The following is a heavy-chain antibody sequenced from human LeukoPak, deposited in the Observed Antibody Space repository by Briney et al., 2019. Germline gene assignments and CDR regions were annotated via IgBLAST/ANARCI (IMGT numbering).Heavy chain of an antibody. CDR2: ISGSGGST. J-gene: IGHJ4*02. CDR3: AKDGSYVDTAMVDY. D-gene: IGHD5-18*01. V-gene: IGHV3-23*01. CDR1: GFTFSSYA. Sequence: GGSLRLSCAASGFTFSSYAMSWVRQAPGKGLEWVSAISGSGGSTYYADSVKGRFTISRDNSKNTLYLQMNSLRAEDTAVYYCAKDGSYVDTAMVDYWGQGTLVTVSS.